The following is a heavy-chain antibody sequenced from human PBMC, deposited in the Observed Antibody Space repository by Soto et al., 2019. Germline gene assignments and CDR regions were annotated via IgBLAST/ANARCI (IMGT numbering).Heavy chain of an antibody. D-gene: IGHD2-21*02. CDR1: GDSISRVSYY. Sequence: PSETLPPTCTVTGDSISRVSYYWCWIREPPGKGLEWIGRVYYSWSTYNNPSLRSRVSMSIDTSKDQFSLKLKSVTAADTALYFCARQRTSVVTQAYFDVWGPGSLVTVS. CDR2: VYYSWST. J-gene: IGHJ4*02. V-gene: IGHV4-39*01. CDR3: ARQRTSVVTQAYFDV.